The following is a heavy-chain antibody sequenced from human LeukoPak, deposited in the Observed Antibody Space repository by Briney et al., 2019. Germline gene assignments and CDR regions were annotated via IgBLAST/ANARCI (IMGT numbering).Heavy chain of an antibody. CDR1: GGSISSGGYY. CDR2: IYYSGST. D-gene: IGHD6-19*01. V-gene: IGHV4-61*08. J-gene: IGHJ4*02. Sequence: SETLSLTCTVSGGSISSGGYYWSWIRQHPGKGLEWIGYIYYSGSTYYNPSLKSRVTISVDTSKKQISLRLSSVTAADTAVYYCTRTTPGSGWYDYWGQGTLVTVSS. CDR3: TRTTPGSGWYDY.